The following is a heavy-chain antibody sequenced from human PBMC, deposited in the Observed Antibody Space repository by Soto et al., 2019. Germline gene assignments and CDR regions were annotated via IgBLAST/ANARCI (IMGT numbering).Heavy chain of an antibody. D-gene: IGHD1-26*01. CDR1: GFTFSSYA. Sequence: AGGSLRLSCAASGFTFSSYAMSWVRQAPGKGLEWVSAISGSGGSTYYADSVKGRFTISRDNSKNTLYLQMNSLRAEDTAVYYCAKAFIVGATSWNYYYGMDVWGQGTTVTVSS. V-gene: IGHV3-23*01. J-gene: IGHJ6*02. CDR2: ISGSGGST. CDR3: AKAFIVGATSWNYYYGMDV.